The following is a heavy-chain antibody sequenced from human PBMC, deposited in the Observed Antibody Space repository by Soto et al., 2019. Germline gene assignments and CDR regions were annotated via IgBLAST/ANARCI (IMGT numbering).Heavy chain of an antibody. Sequence: GGSLRLSCVASGFTFSTHSMNWVRQAPGKGLEWVSYIRSGDTTIYYTDSVKGRFTISRDNAKNSLYLEMNGLRDEDTAVYYCARDLNSDAFDIWGQGTMVTVSS. D-gene: IGHD1-7*01. CDR1: GFTFSTHS. J-gene: IGHJ3*02. CDR3: ARDLNSDAFDI. CDR2: IRSGDTTI. V-gene: IGHV3-48*02.